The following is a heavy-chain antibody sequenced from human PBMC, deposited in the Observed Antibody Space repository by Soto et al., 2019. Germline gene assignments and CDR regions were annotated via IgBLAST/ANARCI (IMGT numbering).Heavy chain of an antibody. Sequence: VQLRQSGPGLVKPSGTLSLTCAVSGGSISSSNWWTWVRQAPGKGLEWIGEIYHSGNTYYNPSLKGRVTMTRDKSNNPFTLQLTCVTAADTAGDKCATLPTRVVASPPPRPSGGQGTRVTVSS. CDR2: IYHSGNT. CDR1: GGSISSSNW. CDR3: ATLPTRVVASPPPRPS. V-gene: IGHV4-4*02. J-gene: IGHJ4*02.